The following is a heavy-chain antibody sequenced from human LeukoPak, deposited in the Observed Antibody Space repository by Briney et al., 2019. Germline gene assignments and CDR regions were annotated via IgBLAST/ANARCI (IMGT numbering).Heavy chain of an antibody. CDR2: IIPILGIA. CDR1: GGTFSSYA. J-gene: IGHJ4*02. V-gene: IGHV1-69*04. Sequence: GASVKVSCKASGGTFSSYAISWVRQAPGQGLEWMGRIIPILGIANYAQKFQGRVTITADKSTSTAYMELSSLRSEDTAVYCCAGDPTHYDYVWGSYRLYFDYWGQGTLVTVSS. CDR3: AGDPTHYDYVWGSYRLYFDY. D-gene: IGHD3-16*02.